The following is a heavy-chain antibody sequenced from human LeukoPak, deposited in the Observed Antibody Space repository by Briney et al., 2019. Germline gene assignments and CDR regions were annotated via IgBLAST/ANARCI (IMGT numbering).Heavy chain of an antibody. V-gene: IGHV3-21*01. D-gene: IGHD2-15*01. J-gene: IGHJ4*02. CDR3: AEDQKLQPFHY. Sequence: GGSLRLSCAASGFAFSTLTMNWVRQAPGKGLELVSSISSTSSYIYYADSVKGRFTISRDNSKNTLYLQMNSLRTEDTSVYYCAEDQKLQPFHYWGQGTLVTVSS. CDR2: ISSTSSYI. CDR1: GFAFSTLT.